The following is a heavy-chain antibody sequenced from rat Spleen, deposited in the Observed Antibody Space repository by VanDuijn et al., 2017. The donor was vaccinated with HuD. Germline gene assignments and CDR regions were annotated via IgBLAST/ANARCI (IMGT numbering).Heavy chain of an antibody. CDR1: GFTFNNFG. V-gene: IGHV5-58*01. CDR3: AKRDYDGYYPFAY. Sequence: EVKLVESGGGLVQPGNSLTLSCVASGFTFNNFGMHWIRQAPGKGLECVSSINPDGGSTYYPDSVKGRFTISRDNAQNTVYLQMNSLRSEDTATYYCAKRDYDGYYPFAYWGQGTLVTVSS. CDR2: INPDGGST. J-gene: IGHJ3*01. D-gene: IGHD1-12*03.